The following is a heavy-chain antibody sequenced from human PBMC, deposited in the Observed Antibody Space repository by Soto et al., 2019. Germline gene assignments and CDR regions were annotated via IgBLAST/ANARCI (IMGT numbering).Heavy chain of an antibody. Sequence: QVQLQESGPGLVKPSGTLSLTCAVSGGSISSSNWWSWVRQPPGKGLEWIGEIYHSGRTNYNPSLKSRGTISVDMYKILFSLQLTSVTAADTAVYYCARVGCSGGTCYSEKYYFDYWGQGTLVTVSS. V-gene: IGHV4-4*02. J-gene: IGHJ4*02. D-gene: IGHD2-15*01. CDR1: GGSISSSNW. CDR3: ARVGCSGGTCYSEKYYFDY. CDR2: IYHSGRT.